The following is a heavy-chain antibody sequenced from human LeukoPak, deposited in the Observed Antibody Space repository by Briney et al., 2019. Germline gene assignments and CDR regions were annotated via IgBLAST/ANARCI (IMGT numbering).Heavy chain of an antibody. Sequence: ASVKVSCKASGYTFTSYGISWVRQAPGQGLEWMGWISAYNGNTNFAQKLQGRVTMTTDTSTSTAYMELRSLRSDDTAVYYCARGPYSSSWHYTWFDPWGQGTLVTVSS. D-gene: IGHD6-13*01. CDR3: ARGPYSSSWHYTWFDP. CDR1: GYTFTSYG. J-gene: IGHJ5*02. V-gene: IGHV1-18*01. CDR2: ISAYNGNT.